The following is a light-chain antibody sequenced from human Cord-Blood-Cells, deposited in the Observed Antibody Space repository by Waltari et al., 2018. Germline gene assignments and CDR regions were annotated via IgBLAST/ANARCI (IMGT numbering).Light chain of an antibody. CDR2: DVS. CDR1: SSDVGGYNY. CDR3: SSYTSSSTL. V-gene: IGLV2-14*04. J-gene: IGLJ2*01. Sequence: TGTSSDVGGYNYVSWYQQHPGKAPKLMIYDVSNRPSGVSNRFSGSKSGNTASLTISGLQAEDEADYYCSSYTSSSTLFGGGTKLTVL.